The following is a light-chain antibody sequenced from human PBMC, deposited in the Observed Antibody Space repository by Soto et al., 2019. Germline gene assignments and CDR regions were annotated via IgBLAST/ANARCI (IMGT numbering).Light chain of an antibody. CDR1: SSDVGSHNL. V-gene: IGLV2-23*02. J-gene: IGLJ7*01. Sequence: QSALTQPASVSGSPGQSITISCTGTSSDVGSHNLVSWYQQHPGQAPKLMIYEVTKRPLGVSTRFSASKSGNTASLTISGLQAEDDADYYCCSYGGSRAVFGGGTKLTVL. CDR2: EVT. CDR3: CSYGGSRAV.